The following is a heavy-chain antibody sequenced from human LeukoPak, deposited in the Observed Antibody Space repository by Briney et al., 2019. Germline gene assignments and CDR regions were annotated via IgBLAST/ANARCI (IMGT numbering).Heavy chain of an antibody. V-gene: IGHV3-30-3*01. J-gene: IGHJ4*02. CDR1: GFTFSSYA. CDR3: ASGGIYYGAAFDF. CDR2: ISYAGSNK. D-gene: IGHD1-26*01. Sequence: GGSLRLSCAPSGFTFSSYAMHWVRQAPGKGLEWVAVISYAGSNKFYADSVRGRVTISRDNAKNSLYLQMNSLRAEDTALYYCASGGIYYGAAFDFWGQGSLVTVSA.